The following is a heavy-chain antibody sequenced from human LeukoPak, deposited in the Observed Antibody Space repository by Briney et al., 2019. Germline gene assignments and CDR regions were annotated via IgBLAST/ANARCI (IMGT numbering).Heavy chain of an antibody. D-gene: IGHD4-17*01. Sequence: GGSPRLSCAASGFTFSSYWMSWVRQAPGKGLDWVANIKEDGSEKYYVDSVKGRFTISRDNAKNSLYLQMNSLRAEDTAVYYCARDGATVTKSPYIDYWGQGTLVTVSS. V-gene: IGHV3-7*01. J-gene: IGHJ4*02. CDR3: ARDGATVTKSPYIDY. CDR2: IKEDGSEK. CDR1: GFTFSSYW.